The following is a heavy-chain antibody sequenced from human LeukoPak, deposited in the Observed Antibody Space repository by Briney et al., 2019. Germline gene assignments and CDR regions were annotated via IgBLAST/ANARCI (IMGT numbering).Heavy chain of an antibody. D-gene: IGHD2-2*01. CDR1: GFTFSSYW. V-gene: IGHV3-7*03. J-gene: IGHJ4*02. Sequence: PGGSLRLSCAASGFTFSSYWRSWVGQARGRGREWVANINQDESEKYYVDSMKGRFTISRDNAKKSVFLQMNSLRAEDRAVYYCARKLAPVFDYWGQGTLVTVSS. CDR2: INQDESEK. CDR3: ARKLAPVFDY.